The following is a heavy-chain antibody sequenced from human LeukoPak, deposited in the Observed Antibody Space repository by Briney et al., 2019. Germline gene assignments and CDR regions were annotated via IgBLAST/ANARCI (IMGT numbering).Heavy chain of an antibody. V-gene: IGHV4-59*01. CDR3: ARSKIVGATPFDY. J-gene: IGHJ4*02. CDR1: GGSISSYY. D-gene: IGHD1-26*01. CDR2: IYYSGST. Sequence: NSSETLSLTCTVSGGSISSYYWSWIRQPPGKGLEWIGYIYYSGSTNYNPSLKSRVTISVDTSKNQFSLKLSSVTAADTAVYYCARSKIVGATPFDYWGQGTLVTVSS.